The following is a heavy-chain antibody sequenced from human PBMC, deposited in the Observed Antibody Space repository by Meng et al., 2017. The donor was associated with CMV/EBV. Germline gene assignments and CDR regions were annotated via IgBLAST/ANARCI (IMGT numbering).Heavy chain of an antibody. J-gene: IGHJ4*02. V-gene: IGHV3-30*02. Sequence: GESLKISCAASGFTFSSYGMHWVRQAPGKGLEWVAFIRYDGSNKYYADSVKGRFTISRDNSKNTLYLQMNSLRAEDTAVYYCARVFFGVVSGVDYWGQGTLVTVSS. D-gene: IGHD3-3*01. CDR2: IRYDGSNK. CDR1: GFTFSSYG. CDR3: ARVFFGVVSGVDY.